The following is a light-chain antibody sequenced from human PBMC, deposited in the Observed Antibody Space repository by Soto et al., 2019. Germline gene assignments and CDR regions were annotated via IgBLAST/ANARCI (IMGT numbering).Light chain of an antibody. J-gene: IGKJ1*01. CDR3: QQCGSSPWT. CDR1: QSVSSTY. CDR2: GAS. Sequence: EIVLTQSPGTLSLSPGERATLSCRASQSVSSTYLAWYQQKPGQAPRLLIYGASSRATVIPDRFSGGGSGTDFSLPISRVEPEDVGVYYCQQCGSSPWTFGQGTKVEI. V-gene: IGKV3-20*01.